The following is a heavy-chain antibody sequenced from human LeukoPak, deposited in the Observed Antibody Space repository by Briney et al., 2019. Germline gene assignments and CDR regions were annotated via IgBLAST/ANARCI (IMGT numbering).Heavy chain of an antibody. V-gene: IGHV1-69*05. Sequence: SEQVSCKASGGTFSSYGIILLRQAPGHALEGIGGIIPIFVSANCALKFHGRVTSTTDESTSTDDIVLSSLRSEDTAVYYFARGIVVVTAIPRTTFDYWGKGTLVTVSP. J-gene: IGHJ4*02. CDR1: GGTFSSYG. CDR3: ARGIVVVTAIPRTTFDY. D-gene: IGHD2-21*02. CDR2: IIPIFVSA.